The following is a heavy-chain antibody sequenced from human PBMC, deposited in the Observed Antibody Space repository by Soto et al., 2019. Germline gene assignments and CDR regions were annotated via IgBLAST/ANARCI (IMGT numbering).Heavy chain of an antibody. Sequence: QVQLVQSGAEEKKPGASVKVSCKASGYTFTSYAMHWVRQAPGQRLEWMGWINAGNGNTKYSQKFQGRVTITRDTFASTAYMELSSLRSEDTAVYYCARDLGAAALRGWFDPWGQGTLVTVSS. CDR1: GYTFTSYA. J-gene: IGHJ5*02. V-gene: IGHV1-3*05. D-gene: IGHD6-13*01. CDR2: INAGNGNT. CDR3: ARDLGAAALRGWFDP.